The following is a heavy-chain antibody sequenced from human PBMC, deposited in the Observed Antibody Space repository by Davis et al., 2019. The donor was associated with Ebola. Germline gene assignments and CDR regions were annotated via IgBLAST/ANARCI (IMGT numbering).Heavy chain of an antibody. D-gene: IGHD4-17*01. Sequence: GESLKISCAASGFTFGNYAMSWVRQTPGKGLEWVSSISGGGTITYYADSVKGRFTISRDNAKNSLYLQMNSLRVEDTATYYCAIHGDAGFGGQGTLVTVS. V-gene: IGHV3-23*01. CDR3: AIHGDAGF. J-gene: IGHJ4*02. CDR2: ISGGGTIT. CDR1: GFTFGNYA.